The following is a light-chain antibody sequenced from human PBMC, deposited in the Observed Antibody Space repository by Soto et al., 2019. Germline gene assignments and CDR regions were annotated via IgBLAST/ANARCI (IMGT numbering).Light chain of an antibody. Sequence: IQLTQSPSSLSASVGDRVTISCRASQGIANFLAWYQQKPGKAPKLLIYAASTLQSGVPSRFSGSGSGTDYTLTISSLQPEDVATYYCQQLNSFPIPFGPGTKVDIK. J-gene: IGKJ3*01. CDR2: AAS. CDR3: QQLNSFPIP. V-gene: IGKV1-9*01. CDR1: QGIANF.